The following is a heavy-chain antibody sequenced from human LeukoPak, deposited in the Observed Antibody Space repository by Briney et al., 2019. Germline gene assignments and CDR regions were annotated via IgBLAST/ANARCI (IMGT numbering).Heavy chain of an antibody. Sequence: PSQTLSLTCTVSGGSINSYFWSWIRQPAGKGLEWIGRIYASGTTNFNPSLKSRVTISVDTSKNQFSLRLSSVTAADTAVYYRAREPQKGGAGYQDAFDIWGQGTMVTVSS. CDR2: IYASGTT. D-gene: IGHD2-2*03. V-gene: IGHV4-4*07. J-gene: IGHJ3*02. CDR1: GGSINSYF. CDR3: AREPQKGGAGYQDAFDI.